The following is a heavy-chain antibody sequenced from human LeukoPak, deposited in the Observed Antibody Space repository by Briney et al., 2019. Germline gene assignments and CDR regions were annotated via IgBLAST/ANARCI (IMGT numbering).Heavy chain of an antibody. CDR2: INHSGST. D-gene: IGHD5-12*01. Sequence: SETLSLTCAVYGGSFSGYYWSWIRQPPGKGLEWIGEINHSGSTNYNPSLKSRLTISVDTSKNQFSLKLSSVTAADTAVYYCAREVQSGYDLDYWGQGTLVTVSS. J-gene: IGHJ4*02. V-gene: IGHV4-34*01. CDR1: GGSFSGYY. CDR3: AREVQSGYDLDY.